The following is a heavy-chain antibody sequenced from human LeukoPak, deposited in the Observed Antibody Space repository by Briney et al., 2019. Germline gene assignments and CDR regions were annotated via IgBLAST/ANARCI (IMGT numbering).Heavy chain of an antibody. CDR1: GGSISSYY. Sequence: PSETLSLTCTVSGGSISSYYWSWIRQPAGKGLEWIGRIYTSGSTNYNPSLKSRVTMSVDTSKNQFSLKLSSVTAADTAVYYCARNRGSGLVGPMADFDYWGQGTLVTVSS. D-gene: IGHD1-26*01. CDR2: IYTSGST. J-gene: IGHJ4*02. CDR3: ARNRGSGLVGPMADFDY. V-gene: IGHV4-4*07.